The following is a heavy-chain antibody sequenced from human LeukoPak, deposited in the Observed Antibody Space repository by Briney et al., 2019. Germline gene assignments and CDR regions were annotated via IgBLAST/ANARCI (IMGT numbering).Heavy chain of an antibody. J-gene: IGHJ5*01. V-gene: IGHV1-2*02. D-gene: IGHD4-23*01. CDR1: GYTFTGYY. CDR2: INPNSGGT. Sequence: ASVNVSCKASGYTFTGYYMHWVRQAPGQGLEWMGWINPNSGGTNYAQKFQGRVTMTRDTSISTAYMELSRLRSDDTAVYYCVGGHDLEFEFWGQGTLVIVSS. CDR3: VGGHDLEFEF.